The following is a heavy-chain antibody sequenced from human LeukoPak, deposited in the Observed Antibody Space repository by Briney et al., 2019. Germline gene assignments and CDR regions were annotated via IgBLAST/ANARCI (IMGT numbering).Heavy chain of an antibody. J-gene: IGHJ5*02. Sequence: SETLSLTCTVSGGSISSSSYYWGWIRQPPGKGLEWIGSIYYSGSTYYNPSLKSRVTISVDTSKNQFSLKLSSVTAADTAVYYCARHHGITGTTTRFHWFDPWGQGTLVTVSS. CDR3: ARHHGITGTTTRFHWFDP. V-gene: IGHV4-39*07. CDR2: IYYSGST. CDR1: GGSISSSSYY. D-gene: IGHD1-7*01.